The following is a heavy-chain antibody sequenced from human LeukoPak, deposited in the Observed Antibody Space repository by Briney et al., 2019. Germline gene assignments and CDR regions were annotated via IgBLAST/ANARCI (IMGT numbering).Heavy chain of an antibody. CDR2: ISSSGFSV. CDR3: ARKILITFGPNSHPMDV. J-gene: IGHJ6*02. CDR1: GFTFSDYN. D-gene: IGHD3-16*01. Sequence: PGGPLRLSCAASGFTFSDYNMNGIRQAPGKGLEWVANISSSGFSVDYAHSVKGRFIISRDNVKNPLSLQMNSLRTGDTAVYYCARKILITFGPNSHPMDVWGQGTTVTVS. V-gene: IGHV3-11*01.